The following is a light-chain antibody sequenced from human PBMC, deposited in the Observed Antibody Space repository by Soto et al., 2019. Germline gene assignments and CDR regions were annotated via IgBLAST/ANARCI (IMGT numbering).Light chain of an antibody. V-gene: IGKV1-5*01. CDR1: QSIDIW. Sequence: DIQMTQSPSTLSASVGDRVTITCRASQSIDIWLAWYQQKPGKAPKLLIYEASSLESGVPSRFTGSGSGTEFTLTISSLQPDDFATYYCQQYDHHFCQGTKLEIK. CDR2: EAS. CDR3: QQYDHH. J-gene: IGKJ2*01.